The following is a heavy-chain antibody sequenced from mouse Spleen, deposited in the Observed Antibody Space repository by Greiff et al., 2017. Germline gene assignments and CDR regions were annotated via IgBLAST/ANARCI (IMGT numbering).Heavy chain of an antibody. D-gene: IGHD4-1*01. Sequence: VQLQQPGAELVKPGASVKLSCKASGYTFTSYWMQWVKQRPGQGLEWIGEIDPSDSYTNYNQKFKGKATLTVDTSSSTAYMQLSSLTSEDSAVYYCARLGRGSFAYWGQGTLVTVSA. CDR1: GYTFTSYW. CDR2: IDPSDSYT. J-gene: IGHJ3*01. CDR3: ARLGRGSFAY. V-gene: IGHV1-50*01.